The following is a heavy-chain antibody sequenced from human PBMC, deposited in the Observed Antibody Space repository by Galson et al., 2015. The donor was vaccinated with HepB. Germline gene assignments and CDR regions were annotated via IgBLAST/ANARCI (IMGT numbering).Heavy chain of an antibody. J-gene: IGHJ4*02. D-gene: IGHD3-10*01. Sequence: SLRLSCAASGFTFSSYPMHWVRQAPGKGLEWVAVIYYDGSNKYYADSVKGRFTISRDNAKNSLYLQMNSLRAEDTAVYYCARDQGEAYGSGSYGYWGQGTLVTVSS. CDR3: ARDQGEAYGSGSYGY. CDR2: IYYDGSNK. V-gene: IGHV3-30-3*01. CDR1: GFTFSSYP.